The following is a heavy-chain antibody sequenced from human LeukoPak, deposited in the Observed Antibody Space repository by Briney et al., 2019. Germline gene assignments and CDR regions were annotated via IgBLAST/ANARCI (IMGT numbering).Heavy chain of an antibody. D-gene: IGHD5-12*01. V-gene: IGHV4-31*03. CDR3: ARERNRRVATTIDAFDI. Sequence: SETLSLTCTVSGGSISSGGYYWSWIRQHPGKGLEWIGYIYYSGSTYYNPSLKSRVTISVDTSKNQFSLKLSSVTAADTAVYYCARERNRRVATTIDAFDIWGQGTMVTVSS. CDR1: GGSISSGGYY. J-gene: IGHJ3*02. CDR2: IYYSGST.